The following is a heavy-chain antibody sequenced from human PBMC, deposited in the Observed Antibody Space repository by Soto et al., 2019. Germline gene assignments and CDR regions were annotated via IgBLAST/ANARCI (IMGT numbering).Heavy chain of an antibody. CDR3: ARDLSRRYFHWLEGAYYYGMDV. CDR1: GYTFTSYG. D-gene: IGHD3-9*01. J-gene: IGHJ6*02. CDR2: ISAYNGNT. V-gene: IGHV1-18*04. Sequence: ASVKVSCKASGYTFTSYGISWVRQAPGQGLEWMGWISAYNGNTNYAQKLQGRVTMTTDTSTSTAYMELRSLRSDDTAVYYCARDLSRRYFHWLEGAYYYGMDVWGQGTTVTVSS.